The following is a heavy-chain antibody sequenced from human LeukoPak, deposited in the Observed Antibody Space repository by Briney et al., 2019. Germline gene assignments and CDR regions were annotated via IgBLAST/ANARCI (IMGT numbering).Heavy chain of an antibody. CDR2: IGTTINGT. Sequence: GGSLRLSCVASGFTFRNYAMTWVRQTPGKGLEWVATIGTTINGTYYADSVRGRFTIARDNPRDTLHLYMNSLSADDTALYYCARLVVDPPADCFDPWGKETVVIVSS. J-gene: IGHJ5*02. V-gene: IGHV3-23*05. D-gene: IGHD2-15*01. CDR3: ARLVVDPPADCFDP. CDR1: GFTFRNYA.